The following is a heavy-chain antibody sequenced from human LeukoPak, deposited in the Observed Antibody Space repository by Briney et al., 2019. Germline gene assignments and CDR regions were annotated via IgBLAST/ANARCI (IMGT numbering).Heavy chain of an antibody. CDR2: IYNSGST. CDR3: ARSNSGWDPFDY. J-gene: IGHJ4*02. Sequence: SGTLSLTCTVSGGSISGYYWSWIRQPPGKGLEWIGYIYNSGSTNYNPSLRSRTTISVDTSKNQFSLRLSSVTSADTAVYYCARSNSGWDPFDYWGQGTLVTVPS. CDR1: GGSISGYY. V-gene: IGHV4-59*01. D-gene: IGHD6-19*01.